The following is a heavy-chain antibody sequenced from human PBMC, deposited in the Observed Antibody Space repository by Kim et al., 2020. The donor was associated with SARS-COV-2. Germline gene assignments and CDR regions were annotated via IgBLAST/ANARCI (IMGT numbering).Heavy chain of an antibody. CDR3: ARVEVRRFDP. V-gene: IGHV1-69*01. Sequence: TANYAKKFQGRVTITADESTSTAYMELSSLRSEDTAVYYCARVEVRRFDPWGQGTLVTVSS. J-gene: IGHJ5*02. CDR2: TA.